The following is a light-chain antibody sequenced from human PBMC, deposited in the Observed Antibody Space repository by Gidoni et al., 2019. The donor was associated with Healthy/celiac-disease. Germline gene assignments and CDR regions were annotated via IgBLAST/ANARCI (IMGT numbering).Light chain of an antibody. V-gene: IGKV1-33*01. CDR1: QDIRNF. CDR3: QQYANLPLT. Sequence: DIQMTQSPSPLSASVGDRVTITCQASQDIRNFLNWYHQKPGKAPKLLFYDASNLETGVPSSFSGSGSGTDFTFTISSLQPEDIATYYCQQYANLPLTFXGXTKVEIK. CDR2: DAS. J-gene: IGKJ4*01.